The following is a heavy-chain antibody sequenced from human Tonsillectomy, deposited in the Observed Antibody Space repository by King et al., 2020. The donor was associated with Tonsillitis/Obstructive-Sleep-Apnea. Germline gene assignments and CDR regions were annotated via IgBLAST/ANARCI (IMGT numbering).Heavy chain of an antibody. Sequence: VQLQESGPGLVKPSETLSLTCTVSGGSISSYYWSWIRQPPGKGLEWIGYIYYSVGTNYNPYLKSRVTISVDTSKNQFSLKLSSVTAADTAVYYCARDGSTRSGFHDAFDIWGQGTMVTVSS. V-gene: IGHV4-59*01. CDR3: ARDGSTRSGFHDAFDI. J-gene: IGHJ3*02. D-gene: IGHD3-3*01. CDR1: GGSISSYY. CDR2: IYYSVGT.